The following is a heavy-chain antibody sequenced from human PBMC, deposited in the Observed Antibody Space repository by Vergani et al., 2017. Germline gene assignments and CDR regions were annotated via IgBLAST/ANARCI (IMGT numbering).Heavy chain of an antibody. J-gene: IGHJ6*02. D-gene: IGHD4-17*01. CDR1: GFTFSSYD. CDR2: IGTAGDT. V-gene: IGHV3-13*01. CDR3: ASAVTTSNFFYYYGMDV. Sequence: EVQLLESGGGLVQPGGSLRLSCAASGFTFSSYDMHWVRQATGKGLEWVSAIGTAGDTYYPGSVKGRFTISRDNSKNTLYLQMNSLRAEDTAVYFCASAVTTSNFFYYYGMDVWGQGTTVTVSS.